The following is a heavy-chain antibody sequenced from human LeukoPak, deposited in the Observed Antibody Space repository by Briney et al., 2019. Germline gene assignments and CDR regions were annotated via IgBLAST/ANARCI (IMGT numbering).Heavy chain of an antibody. CDR1: GGSISSGGYY. Sequence: PSETLSPTCTVSGGSISSGGYYWSWIRQHPGKGLEWIGYIYYSGSTYYNPSLKSRLTISVDTSKNQFSLKLTSVTPADTAVHYCARDRSPGGGDCCNWFDSWGQGTLVTVSS. CDR3: ARDRSPGGGDCCNWFDS. J-gene: IGHJ5*01. CDR2: IYYSGST. D-gene: IGHD2-21*02. V-gene: IGHV4-31*03.